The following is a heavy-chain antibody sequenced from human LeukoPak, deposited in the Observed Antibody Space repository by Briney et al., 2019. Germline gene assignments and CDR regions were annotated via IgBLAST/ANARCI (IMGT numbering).Heavy chain of an antibody. Sequence: PSETLSLTCTVSGAPISSYYRSWIRQPPGKGLEWIGYISYSGSTNYNPSLKSRVTISADTSMNQVSLTLSSVTAADTAVYYCARHPELYFFDYWGQGTLVTVSS. D-gene: IGHD3-10*01. CDR3: ARHPELYFFDY. J-gene: IGHJ4*02. V-gene: IGHV4-59*08. CDR1: GAPISSYY. CDR2: ISYSGST.